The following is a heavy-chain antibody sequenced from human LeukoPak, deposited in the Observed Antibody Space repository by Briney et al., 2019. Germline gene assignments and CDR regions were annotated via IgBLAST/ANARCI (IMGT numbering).Heavy chain of an antibody. Sequence: ASVKVSCKASGYTFNTYGITWVRQAPGQGLEWMGWINPNSGGTNYAQKFQGRVTMTRDTSISTAYMELSRLRSDDTAVYYCARALTYYYDSSGYYYFDYWGQGTLVTVSS. CDR1: GYTFNTYG. J-gene: IGHJ4*02. D-gene: IGHD3-22*01. CDR2: INPNSGGT. V-gene: IGHV1-2*02. CDR3: ARALTYYYDSSGYYYFDY.